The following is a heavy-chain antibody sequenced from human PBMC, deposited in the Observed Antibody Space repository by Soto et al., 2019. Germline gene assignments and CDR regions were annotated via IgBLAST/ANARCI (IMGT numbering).Heavy chain of an antibody. CDR3: ARDRLYYDSSGYRLNWFDP. CDR2: IIPIFGTA. CDR1: GGTFSSYA. V-gene: IGHV1-69*13. Sequence: SVKVSCKASGGTFSSYAISWVRQAPGQGLEWMGGIIPIFGTANYAQKFQGRVTITADESTSTAYMELSSLRSEDTAVYYCARDRLYYDSSGYRLNWFDPWGQGTLVTVSS. D-gene: IGHD3-22*01. J-gene: IGHJ5*02.